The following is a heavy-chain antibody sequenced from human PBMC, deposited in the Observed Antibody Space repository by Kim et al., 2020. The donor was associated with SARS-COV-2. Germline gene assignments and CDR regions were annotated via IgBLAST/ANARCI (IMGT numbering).Heavy chain of an antibody. CDR2: MNPNSGNT. J-gene: IGHJ6*02. CDR3: ARGGYDILTGYYPLHYYYYYGMDV. V-gene: IGHV1-8*01. Sequence: ASVKVSCKASGYTFTSYDINWVRQATGQGLEWMGWMNPNSGNTGYAQKFQGRVTMTRNTSISTAYMELSSLRSEDTAVYYCARGGYDILTGYYPLHYYYYYGMDVWGQGTTVTVSS. CDR1: GYTFTSYD. D-gene: IGHD3-9*01.